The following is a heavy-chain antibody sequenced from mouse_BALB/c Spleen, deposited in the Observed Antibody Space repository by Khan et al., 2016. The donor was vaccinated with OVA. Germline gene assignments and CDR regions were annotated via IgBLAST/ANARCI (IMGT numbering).Heavy chain of an antibody. CDR1: FFNIPDYY. CDR2: IDPDTGNT. CDR3: ARDGYSPWFAY. J-gene: IGHJ3*01. Sequence: VQLQQSGSYLFRPFSLFPLSCTSSFFNIPDYYLPFVKHRPEPVLAWIGFIDPDTGNTIYAPTFQCKASITSYTSSNTAYLQLSSLTSEDTAVYYCARDGYSPWFAYWGQGTLVTVSA. D-gene: IGHD2-3*01. V-gene: IGHV14-1*02.